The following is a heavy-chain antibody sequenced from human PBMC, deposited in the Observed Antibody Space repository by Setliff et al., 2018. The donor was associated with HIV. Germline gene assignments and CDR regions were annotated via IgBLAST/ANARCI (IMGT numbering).Heavy chain of an antibody. CDR3: AKDYTPTFWEYNWFDT. D-gene: IGHD3-3*01. CDR1: GLTFDYYA. V-gene: IGHV3-23*01. CDR2: ISGSGDRT. Sequence: LRLSCEAYGLTFDYYAMTWVRQAPGKGLEWVSGISGSGDRTYYADSVKGRFTVSRDNSKNTLFLQMNNLRAEDTAIYFCAKDYTPTFWEYNWFDTWGQGTLVTVSS. J-gene: IGHJ5*02.